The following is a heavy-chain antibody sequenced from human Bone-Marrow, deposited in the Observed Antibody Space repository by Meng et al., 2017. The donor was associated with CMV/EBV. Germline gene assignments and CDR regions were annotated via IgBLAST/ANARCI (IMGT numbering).Heavy chain of an antibody. D-gene: IGHD6-6*01. CDR2: INHSGSA. CDR3: ARHKAGSRSSRWNDAFDI. CDR1: GGSLSGYY. V-gene: IGHV4-34*01. Sequence: SETLSPTCAVYGGSLSGYYWSWIRQPPGKGLEWIGEINHSGSANYNPSLKSRVTISVDTSKNQFSLKLSSVTAADTAVYYCARHKAGSRSSRWNDAFDIWGQGTTVTVSS. J-gene: IGHJ3*02.